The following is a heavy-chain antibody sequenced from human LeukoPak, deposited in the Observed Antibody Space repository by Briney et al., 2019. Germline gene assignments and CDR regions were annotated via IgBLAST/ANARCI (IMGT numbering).Heavy chain of an antibody. CDR3: AKVEGPYGGYGKFDY. V-gene: IGHV3-21*04. CDR2: VSSSSTYI. CDR1: GFTFSSYA. J-gene: IGHJ4*02. Sequence: GGSLRLSCAASGFTFSSYAMSWVRQAPGKGLEWVSSVSSSSTYINYADSVKGRFTISRDNAKNSLYLQMNSLRAEDTAVYYCAKVEGPYGGYGKFDYWGQGTLVTVSS. D-gene: IGHD4-17*01.